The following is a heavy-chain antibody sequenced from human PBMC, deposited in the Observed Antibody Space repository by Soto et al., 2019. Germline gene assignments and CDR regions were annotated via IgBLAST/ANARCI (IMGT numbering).Heavy chain of an antibody. CDR1: SGSTTNSNYY. D-gene: IGHD6-6*01. J-gene: IGHJ4*02. CDR3: VRGGKYRQQETYFFDY. V-gene: IGHV4-39*01. Sequence: QLQLQESGPGLVKPSETLSLRCSVSSGSTTNSNYYWGWIRQPPGRGLEWLGSIDYYGNTYYNPSVRSRVTVFIDTSKSQFSVELTSVTAADTAVYYCVRGGKYRQQETYFFDYWGQGALVTVSS. CDR2: IDYYGNT.